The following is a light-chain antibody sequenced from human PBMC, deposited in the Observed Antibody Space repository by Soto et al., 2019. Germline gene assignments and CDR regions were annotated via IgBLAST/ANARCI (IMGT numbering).Light chain of an antibody. V-gene: IGKV3-20*01. Sequence: EVVLTQSPGTLSLSPWERASLSCRASQSVSNNYLAWYQQKPGQCPTLLIFGSTDRATGIPDRFSGSGSGTDFTLTISRLEPEDFAVYYCQQYGSSPPYTFGQGTKLEIK. CDR1: QSVSNNY. J-gene: IGKJ2*01. CDR2: GST. CDR3: QQYGSSPPYT.